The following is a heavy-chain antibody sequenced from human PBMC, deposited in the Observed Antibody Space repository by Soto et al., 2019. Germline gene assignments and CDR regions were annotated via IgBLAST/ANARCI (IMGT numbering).Heavy chain of an antibody. J-gene: IGHJ5*02. Sequence: GGSLRLSCAASGFTFSSYSMNWVRQAPGKGLEWVSSISSSSSYIYYADSVKGRFTISRDNAKNSLYLQMNSLGAEDTAVYYCARAPEPYYDFWSGPIGFDPWGQGTLVTVSS. V-gene: IGHV3-21*01. D-gene: IGHD3-3*01. CDR3: ARAPEPYYDFWSGPIGFDP. CDR2: ISSSSSYI. CDR1: GFTFSSYS.